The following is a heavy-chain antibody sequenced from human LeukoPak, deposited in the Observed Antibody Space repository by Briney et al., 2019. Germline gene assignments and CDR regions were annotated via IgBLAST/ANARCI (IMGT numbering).Heavy chain of an antibody. CDR3: ARAGSSWYNYYYYMDV. D-gene: IGHD6-13*01. V-gene: IGHV1-2*02. CDR1: GYTFTGYY. J-gene: IGHJ6*03. Sequence: RASVKVSCKASGYTFTGYYMHWVRQAPGQGLEWMGWINPNSGGTNYAQKFQGRVTVTRDTSISTAYMELSRLRSDDTAVYYCARAGSSWYNYYYYMDVWGKGTTVTVSS. CDR2: INPNSGGT.